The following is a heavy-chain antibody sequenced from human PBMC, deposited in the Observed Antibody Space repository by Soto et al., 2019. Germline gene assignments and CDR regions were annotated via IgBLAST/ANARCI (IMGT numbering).Heavy chain of an antibody. CDR3: ASLPRDYYDSSLDY. J-gene: IGHJ4*02. CDR1: GFTFSSYA. Sequence: LRLSCAASGFTFSSYALHWVRQAPGKGLEWVAVISYDGSNKYYADSVKGRFTISRDNSKNTLYLQMNSLRAEDTAVYYCASLPRDYYDSSLDYWGQGTLVTVSS. V-gene: IGHV3-30-3*01. D-gene: IGHD3-22*01. CDR2: ISYDGSNK.